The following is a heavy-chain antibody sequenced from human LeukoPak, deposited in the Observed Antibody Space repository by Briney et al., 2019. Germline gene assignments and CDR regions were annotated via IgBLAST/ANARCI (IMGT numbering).Heavy chain of an antibody. CDR3: AKDAQRGFDYSNSLEK. D-gene: IGHD4-11*01. J-gene: IGHJ4*02. V-gene: IGHV3-33*06. CDR1: GFTFSHFG. Sequence: HPGGSLRLSCAASGFTFSHFGMHWVRQAPGKGLERMAVIWHDGSSRYYADSVKGRFTVSRDNSQNRVYLQMNRLTPDDTGVYYCAKDAQRGFDYSNSLEKWGQGTLVIVSS. CDR2: IWHDGSSR.